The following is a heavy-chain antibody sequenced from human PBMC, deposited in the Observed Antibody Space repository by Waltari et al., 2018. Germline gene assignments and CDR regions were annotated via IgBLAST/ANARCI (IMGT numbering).Heavy chain of an antibody. CDR3: ARVPVSSWYGERYFDY. CDR2: IYYSGST. J-gene: IGHJ4*02. CDR1: GGSISSSSYY. Sequence: QLQLQESGPGLVKPSETLSLTCTVSGGSISSSSYYWGWIRQPPGKGLEWIGSIYYSGSTYYNPSLKSRVTISVDTSKNQFSLKLSSVTAADTAVYYCARVPVSSWYGERYFDYWGQGTLVTVSS. V-gene: IGHV4-39*07. D-gene: IGHD6-13*01.